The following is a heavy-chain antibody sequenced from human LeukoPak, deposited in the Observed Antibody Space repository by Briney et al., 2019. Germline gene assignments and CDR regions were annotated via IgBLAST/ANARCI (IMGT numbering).Heavy chain of an antibody. CDR3: ARKVPAASGGGFDY. V-gene: IGHV4-4*02. Sequence: SETLSLTCAVYGGSISSSNWWSWVRQPPGKGLEWIGEIYHSGSTNYNPSLKSRVTISVDKSKNQFSLKLSSVTVADTAVYYCARKVPAASGGGFDYWGQGTLVTVSS. D-gene: IGHD2-2*01. CDR1: GGSISSSNW. CDR2: IYHSGST. J-gene: IGHJ4*02.